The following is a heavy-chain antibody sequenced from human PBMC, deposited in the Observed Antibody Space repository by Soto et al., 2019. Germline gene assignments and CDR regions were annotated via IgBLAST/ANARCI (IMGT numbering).Heavy chain of an antibody. CDR1: GGSFTGYY. J-gene: IGHJ5*02. Sequence: SETLSLTCAVYGGSFTGYYWTWIRQTPGKGLEWIGEIYHSGSTYYNPSLKSRVTISVDRSKNQFSLKLSSVTAADTAVYYCARESYNWNYSGWFDPWGQGTLVTVSS. CDR3: ARESYNWNYSGWFDP. D-gene: IGHD1-7*01. V-gene: IGHV4-34*01. CDR2: IYHSGST.